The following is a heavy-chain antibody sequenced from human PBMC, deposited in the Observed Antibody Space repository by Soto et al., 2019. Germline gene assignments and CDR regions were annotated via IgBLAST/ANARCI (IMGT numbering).Heavy chain of an antibody. CDR2: IDWDDDK. V-gene: IGHV2-70*11. CDR3: ARSTYYYDSSGYGFYYFDY. CDR1: GFSLSTSGMC. J-gene: IGHJ4*02. D-gene: IGHD3-22*01. Sequence: SGPTLVNPTQTRTLTCTFSGFSLSTSGMCVSWIRQPPGKALEWLARIDWDDDKYYSTSLKTRLTISKDTSKNQVVLTMTNMDPVDTATYYCARSTYYYDSSGYGFYYFDYWGQGTLVTVSS.